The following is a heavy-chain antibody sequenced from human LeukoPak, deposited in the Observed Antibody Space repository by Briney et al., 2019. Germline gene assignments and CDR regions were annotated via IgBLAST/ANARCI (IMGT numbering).Heavy chain of an antibody. V-gene: IGHV3-33*01. D-gene: IGHD3-22*01. CDR1: GFSFSSYG. CDR2: IYYDGSNK. Sequence: PGRSLRLSCAASGFSFSSYGMHWIRQAPGKGLEWVAVIYYDGSNKYYADSVKGRFTISRDNSENTLYLQMNSLRVDDTAVYYCARDHHPAYYDSSGFNWLDPWGQGTLVTVSS. CDR3: ARDHHPAYYDSSGFNWLDP. J-gene: IGHJ5*02.